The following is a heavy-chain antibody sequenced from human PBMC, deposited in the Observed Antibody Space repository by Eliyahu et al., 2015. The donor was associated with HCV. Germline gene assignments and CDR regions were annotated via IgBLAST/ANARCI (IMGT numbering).Heavy chain of an antibody. CDR3: AKGPGQWLVQDAFDI. V-gene: IGHV3-9*01. CDR2: ISWNSGSI. CDR1: GFTFDDYA. D-gene: IGHD6-19*01. Sequence: EVQLVESGGGLVQPGRSLRLSCSASGFTFDDYAMHWVRQAPGKGLEWVSGISWNSGSIGYADSVKGRFTISRDNAKNSLYLQMNSLRAEDTALYYCAKGPGQWLVQDAFDIWGQGTMVTVSS. J-gene: IGHJ3*02.